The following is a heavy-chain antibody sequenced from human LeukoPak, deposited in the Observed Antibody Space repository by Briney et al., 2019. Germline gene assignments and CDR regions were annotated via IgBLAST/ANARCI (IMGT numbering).Heavy chain of an antibody. D-gene: IGHD3-10*01. J-gene: IGHJ4*02. CDR2: IYTSGST. V-gene: IGHV4-4*07. CDR3: AKVVVEWFGELPPLNFDY. CDR1: GGSISSYY. Sequence: SETLSLTCTVSGGSISSYYWSWIRQPAGKGLEWIGRIYTSGSTNYNPSLKSRVTMSVDTSKNQFSLKLSSVTAADTAVYYCAKVVVEWFGELPPLNFDYWGQGTLVTVSS.